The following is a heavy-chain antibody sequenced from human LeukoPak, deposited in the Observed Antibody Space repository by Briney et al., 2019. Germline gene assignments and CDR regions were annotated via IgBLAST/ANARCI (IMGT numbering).Heavy chain of an antibody. CDR1: GGSIGSYY. V-gene: IGHV4-59*12. Sequence: SETLSLTCTVSGGSIGSYYWSWIRQPAGKGLEWIGYIYHSGSTYYNPSLKSRVTISVDRSKNQFSLKLSSVTAADTAVYYCASGQWSFDYWGQGTLVTVSS. CDR3: ASGQWSFDY. J-gene: IGHJ4*02. CDR2: IYHSGST. D-gene: IGHD2-15*01.